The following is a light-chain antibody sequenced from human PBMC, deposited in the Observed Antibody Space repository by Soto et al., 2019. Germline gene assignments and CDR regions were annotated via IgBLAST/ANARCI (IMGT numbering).Light chain of an antibody. J-gene: IGKJ1*01. Sequence: EIVLTQSPGTLSLSPGETATLSCRASEIVASNYLAWYQQKPGQAPRLLMYGASSWATGIPDRFSGSGSGTDFTLSITRLQPEDCAVYYCQQYVSSPWTSGQGTKVEIK. CDR1: EIVASNY. CDR2: GAS. V-gene: IGKV3-20*01. CDR3: QQYVSSPWT.